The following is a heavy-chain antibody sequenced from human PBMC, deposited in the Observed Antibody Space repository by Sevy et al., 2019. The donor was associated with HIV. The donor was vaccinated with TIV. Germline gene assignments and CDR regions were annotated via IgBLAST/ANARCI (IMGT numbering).Heavy chain of an antibody. D-gene: IGHD6-13*01. CDR2: INHSGST. V-gene: IGHV4-34*01. J-gene: IGHJ4*02. CDR3: ARGSTLTYSSSWKYYFVY. CDR1: GGSFSGYY. Sequence: SETLSLTCAVYGGSFSGYYWSWIRQPPGKGLEWIGEINHSGSTNYNPSLKSRVTISVDTSKNQFSLKLSSVTAADTAVYYCARGSTLTYSSSWKYYFVYWGQGTLVTVSS.